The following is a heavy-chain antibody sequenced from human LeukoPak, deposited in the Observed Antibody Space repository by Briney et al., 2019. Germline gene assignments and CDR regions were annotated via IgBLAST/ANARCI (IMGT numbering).Heavy chain of an antibody. CDR3: ARQYSRWVYCSSTSCPGGDWFDP. D-gene: IGHD2-2*01. CDR2: IYHSGST. V-gene: IGHV4-39*01. J-gene: IGHJ5*02. Sequence: PSETLSLTCTVSGRSISSSGYYWGWIRQPPGKGLEWIGSIYHSGSTYYNPSLKSRVTISVDTSKNQFSLKLSSVTAADTAVYYCARQYSRWVYCSSTSCPGGDWFDPWGQGTLVSVSS. CDR1: GRSISSSGYY.